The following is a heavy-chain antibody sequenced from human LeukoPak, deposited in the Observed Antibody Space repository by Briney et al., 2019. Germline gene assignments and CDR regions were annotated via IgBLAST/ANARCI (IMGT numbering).Heavy chain of an antibody. V-gene: IGHV3-21*04. CDR2: ISGSGSYI. CDR1: GFTFSDYS. CDR3: AKAGPVVRGFIGYY. D-gene: IGHD3-10*01. Sequence: GGSLRLSCAASGFTFSDYSMNWVRQTPRKGLEWVSCISGSGSYIYYADSVKGRFTISRDNAKNSLHLQVNSLRAEDTAIYYCAKAGPVVRGFIGYYWGQGTLVTVSS. J-gene: IGHJ4*02.